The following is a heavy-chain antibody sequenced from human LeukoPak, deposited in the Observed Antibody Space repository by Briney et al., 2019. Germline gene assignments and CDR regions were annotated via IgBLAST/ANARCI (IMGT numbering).Heavy chain of an antibody. CDR1: GGSISSSTFY. CDR2: IYYSGST. V-gene: IGHV4-39*01. J-gene: IGHJ5*02. CDR3: ARGARVADYESWFDP. D-gene: IGHD4-17*01. Sequence: SETLSLTCTDTGGSISSSTFYCGWIRQPPGKGLEWIANIYYSGSTYYNPSLKSRVTISVDTSKNQFSLKLRSVTAADTAVYHGARGARVADYESWFDPWGQGTLVIVSS.